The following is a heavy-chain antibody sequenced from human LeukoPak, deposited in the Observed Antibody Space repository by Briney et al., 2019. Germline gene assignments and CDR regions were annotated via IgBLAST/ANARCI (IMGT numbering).Heavy chain of an antibody. J-gene: IGHJ6*03. Sequence: PGGSLRLSCAASGFTFSSYWMHWVRHAPGKGLVWVSRVNSDGSSTSYADSVKGRFTISRDNAKNTLHLQMNSLRAEDTAVYYCARAGIAVAGFKDYYYYMDVWGKGTTVTVSS. D-gene: IGHD6-19*01. CDR2: VNSDGSST. CDR3: ARAGIAVAGFKDYYYYMDV. CDR1: GFTFSSYW. V-gene: IGHV3-74*01.